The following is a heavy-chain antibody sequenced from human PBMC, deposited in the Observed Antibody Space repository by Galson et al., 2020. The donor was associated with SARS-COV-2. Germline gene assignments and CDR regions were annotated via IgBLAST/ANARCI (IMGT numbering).Heavy chain of an antibody. J-gene: IGHJ3*02. D-gene: IGHD4-17*01. CDR3: ARVNRGDYGHSFDI. CDR2: IYYSGST. V-gene: IGHV4-59*01. Sequence: SETLSLTCTVSGGSISSYYWSWIRQPPGKGLEWIGYIYYSGSTNYNPSLKSRVTISVDTSKNQFSLKLSSVTAADTAVYYCARVNRGDYGHSFDIWGQVKIVTVS. CDR1: GGSISSYY.